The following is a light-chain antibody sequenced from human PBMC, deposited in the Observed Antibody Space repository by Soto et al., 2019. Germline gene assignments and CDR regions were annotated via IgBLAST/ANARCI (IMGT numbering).Light chain of an antibody. Sequence: QSVLTQPPSVSGAPGQRVTISCSGTSSSIGAGYEVHWYHQLPGTAPKLVVSGNGNRPSGVPDRLSASKSGTSASLAITGLQAEDEGHYYCQSYHKRLTASFFGPGTKLTVL. J-gene: IGLJ1*01. CDR1: SSSIGAGYE. CDR2: GNG. CDR3: QSYHKRLTASF. V-gene: IGLV1-40*01.